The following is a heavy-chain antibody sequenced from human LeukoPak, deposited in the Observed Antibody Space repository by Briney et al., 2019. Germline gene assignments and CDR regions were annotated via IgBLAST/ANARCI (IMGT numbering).Heavy chain of an antibody. D-gene: IGHD3-22*01. CDR3: ARGRSYYDSSGETFDP. CDR2: INHSGST. V-gene: IGHV4-34*01. CDR1: GGSFSGYY. J-gene: IGHJ5*02. Sequence: PSETLSLTCAVYGGSFSGYYWSWIRQPPGKGLEWIGEINHSGSTYYNPSLKSRVTISVDTSKNQFSLKLSSVTAADTAVYYCARGRSYYDSSGETFDPWGQGTLVTVSS.